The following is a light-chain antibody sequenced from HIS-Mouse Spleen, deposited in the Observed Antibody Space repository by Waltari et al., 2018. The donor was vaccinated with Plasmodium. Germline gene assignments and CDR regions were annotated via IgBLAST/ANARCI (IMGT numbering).Light chain of an antibody. J-gene: IGLJ3*02. CDR2: EDS. CDR1: ALPKKY. Sequence: SYELTQPPSVSVSPGQTARITCSGDALPKKYAYWYQQKSGQAPVLVIYEDSTRPSGIPGGFSGSKSGTSATLGITGLQTGDEADYYCGTWDSSLSAGVFGGGTKLTVL. V-gene: IGLV3-10*01. CDR3: GTWDSSLSAGV.